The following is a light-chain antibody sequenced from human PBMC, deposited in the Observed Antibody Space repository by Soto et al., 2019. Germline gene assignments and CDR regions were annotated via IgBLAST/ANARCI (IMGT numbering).Light chain of an antibody. CDR3: HEYDTLPPT. Sequence: DIQMTQSPSSLSASVGDRVTITCQASEDISTLLNWYQRKPGEAPKLLIYDASNLESGVPSRFTGGGSGTDFTFTISGLKTEESATDVCHEYDTLPPTFGGGTKVEIK. CDR1: EDISTL. CDR2: DAS. V-gene: IGKV1-33*01. J-gene: IGKJ4*01.